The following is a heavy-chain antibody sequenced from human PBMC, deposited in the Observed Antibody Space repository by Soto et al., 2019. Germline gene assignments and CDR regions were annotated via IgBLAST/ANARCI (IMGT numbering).Heavy chain of an antibody. J-gene: IGHJ4*02. CDR1: GGSFSGYY. CDR3: ARGIMGYSNLYDY. V-gene: IGHV4-34*01. Sequence: SETLSLTCAVYGGSFSGYYWNWIRQPPGKGLEWIGEINHSENTNYNPSPKSRVTISVDTSRNQFSLRLSSVTAADTAVYYCARGIMGYSNLYDYWGQGTLVTVSS. CDR2: INHSENT. D-gene: IGHD4-4*01.